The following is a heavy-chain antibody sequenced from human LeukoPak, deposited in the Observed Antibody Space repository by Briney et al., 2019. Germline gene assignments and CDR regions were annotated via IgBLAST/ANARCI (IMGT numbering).Heavy chain of an antibody. CDR1: GFIFSDYD. J-gene: IGHJ4*02. CDR2: VGATGDT. D-gene: IGHD6-25*01. V-gene: IGHV3-13*01. CDR3: ARLNSGWGIPDY. Sequence: PGGSLRLSCSASGFIFSDYDMYWVRQVAGEGLEWVSGVGATGDTSYPDSVKGRFTISRDNVKNSLYLQMNSLRVGDTAIYYCARLNSGWGIPDYWGQGILVAVSS.